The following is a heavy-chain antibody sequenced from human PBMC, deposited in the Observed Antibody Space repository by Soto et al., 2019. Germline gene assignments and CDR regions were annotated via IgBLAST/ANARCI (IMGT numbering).Heavy chain of an antibody. CDR1: GFTFSSYA. Sequence: GGSLRLSCAASGFTFSSYAMSWVRQAPGKGLEWVSVISGSGGSTYYADSVKGRFTISRDNSRNTLYLQMNSLRAEGTAVYYCAKSSAGCGSGLKAYYFNYWGQGSLVTVCS. D-gene: IGHD6-19*01. V-gene: IGHV3-23*01. J-gene: IGHJ4*02. CDR3: AKSSAGCGSGLKAYYFNY. CDR2: ISGSGGST.